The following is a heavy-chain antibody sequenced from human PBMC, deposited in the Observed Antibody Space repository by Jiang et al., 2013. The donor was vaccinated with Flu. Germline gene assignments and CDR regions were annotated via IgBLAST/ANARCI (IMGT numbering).Heavy chain of an antibody. CDR1: GGSTSSGNW. V-gene: IGHV4-4*02. CDR2: IHHSGST. J-gene: IGHJ2*01. CDR3: ARVGLKWYFDL. D-gene: IGHD1-26*01. Sequence: GLVKPSGTLSLTCAVSGGSTSSGNWWSWVRQPPGKGLEWIGEIHHSGSTNYNPSLKSRVTISVDKSKNQFSLNLSSVTAADTAVYYCARVGLKWYFDLWGRGTLVTVSS.